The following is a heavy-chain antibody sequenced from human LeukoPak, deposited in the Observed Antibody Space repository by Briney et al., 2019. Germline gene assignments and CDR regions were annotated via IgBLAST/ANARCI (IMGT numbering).Heavy chain of an antibody. V-gene: IGHV3-30*12. D-gene: IGHD3-22*01. CDR1: GFTFSSYG. J-gene: IGHJ4*02. CDR2: ISYDGSNK. CDR3: AMASSYDSSGSYYFDF. Sequence: PGGSLRLSCAASGFTFSSYGMHWVRQAPGKGLEWVAVISYDGSNKYYADSVKGRFTISRDNSKNTLYLQMNSLRAEDTAIYYCAMASSYDSSGSYYFDFWGRGTLVTVSS.